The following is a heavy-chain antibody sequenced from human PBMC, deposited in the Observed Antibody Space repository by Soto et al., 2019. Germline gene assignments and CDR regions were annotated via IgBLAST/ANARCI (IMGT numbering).Heavy chain of an antibody. D-gene: IGHD6-13*01. Sequence: GGSLRLSCAASGFTFSSYGMHWVRQAPGKGLEWVAVISYDGSNKYYADSVKGRFTISRDNSKNTLYLQMNSLRAEDTAVYYCAKYSSCWSRLTSPNYFDYWGQGTLVTVSS. V-gene: IGHV3-30*18. CDR1: GFTFSSYG. CDR3: AKYSSCWSRLTSPNYFDY. J-gene: IGHJ4*02. CDR2: ISYDGSNK.